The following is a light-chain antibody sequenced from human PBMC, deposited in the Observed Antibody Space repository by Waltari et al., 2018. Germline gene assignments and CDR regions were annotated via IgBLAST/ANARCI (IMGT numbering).Light chain of an antibody. CDR1: TSNIGTSS. V-gene: IGLV1-47*01. CDR2: RDN. Sequence: QSVLTQPPPASGTPGQSAPIPSPGRTSNIGTSSVYWYPPPPGPAPKPPSSRDQQLPGTAPKLLFYRDNQRASGVPDRFSVSKSGTSASLAISGLRSEDEADYYCAAWDDSLGGSVAFGGGTKLTVL. CDR3: AAWDDSLGGSVA. J-gene: IGLJ2*01.